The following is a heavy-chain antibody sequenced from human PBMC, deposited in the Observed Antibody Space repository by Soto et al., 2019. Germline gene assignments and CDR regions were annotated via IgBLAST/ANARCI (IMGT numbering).Heavy chain of an antibody. J-gene: IGHJ4*02. CDR3: AKDLEKWLVQLGGLDS. CDR1: GFTLSSYF. Sequence: PGGSLRLSCVASGFTLSSYFMTWVRQAPGKGLEWVSAISNSGGSTYYADSVKGRFTISRDNSKNTLYLQMNSLRAEDTAVYFCAKDLEKWLVQLGGLDSWGQGTLVTVS. D-gene: IGHD6-19*01. CDR2: ISNSGGST. V-gene: IGHV3-23*01.